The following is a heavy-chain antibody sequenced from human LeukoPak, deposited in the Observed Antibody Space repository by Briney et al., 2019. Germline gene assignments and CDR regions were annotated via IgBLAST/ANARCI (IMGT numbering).Heavy chain of an antibody. V-gene: IGHV4-59*01. J-gene: IGHJ5*02. CDR2: ISYSGST. CDR3: ARRSSSWKNWFGP. Sequence: SETLSLTCTVSGGSISSYYWSWIRQPPGKGLQSVGYISYSGSTNYNSSLKSRVTISVDTSKNQLSLKLSSVAAADTAVYYCARRSSSWKNWFGPWGQGTLVTVSS. CDR1: GGSISSYY. D-gene: IGHD6-13*01.